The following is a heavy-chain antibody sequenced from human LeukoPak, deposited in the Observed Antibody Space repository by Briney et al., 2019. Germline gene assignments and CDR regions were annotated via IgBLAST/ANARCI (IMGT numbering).Heavy chain of an antibody. Sequence: ASVNVSCKVSGYTLTELSMHWVRQAPGKGLEWMGGFDPEDGETIYAQKFQGRVTMTEDTSTDTAYMELSSLRSEDTAVYYCAIGGHLAVAGYFDYWGQGTLVTVSS. CDR1: GYTLTELS. J-gene: IGHJ4*02. CDR2: FDPEDGET. D-gene: IGHD6-19*01. CDR3: AIGGHLAVAGYFDY. V-gene: IGHV1-24*01.